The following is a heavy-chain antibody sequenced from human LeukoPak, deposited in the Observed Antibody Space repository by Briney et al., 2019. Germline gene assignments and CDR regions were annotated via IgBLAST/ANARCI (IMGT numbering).Heavy chain of an antibody. Sequence: ASVKVSCKASGYTFTSYGISWVRQAPGQGLEWMGWISAYNGNTNYAQKLQGRVTMTTDTSTSTAYMELRSLRSDDTAVYYCATGAHAYQLLSPFDYWGQGTLVTVSS. CDR1: GYTFTSYG. CDR3: ATGAHAYQLLSPFDY. D-gene: IGHD2-2*01. V-gene: IGHV1-18*01. CDR2: ISAYNGNT. J-gene: IGHJ4*02.